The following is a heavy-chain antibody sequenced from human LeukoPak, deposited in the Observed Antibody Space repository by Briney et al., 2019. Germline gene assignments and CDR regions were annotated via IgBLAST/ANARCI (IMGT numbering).Heavy chain of an antibody. J-gene: IGHJ6*03. D-gene: IGHD3-9*01. V-gene: IGHV4-59*01. CDR3: QRQAYDILTGYTAHYYYYMDV. CDR1: GGSISSYY. CDR2: IYYSGST. Sequence: SETLSLTCTVSGGSISSYYWSWIRQPPGKGLEWIGYIYYSGSTNYNPSLKSRVTISVDTSKNQFSLKLSSVTAADTAVYYRQRQAYDILTGYTAHYYYYMDVWGKGTTVTISS.